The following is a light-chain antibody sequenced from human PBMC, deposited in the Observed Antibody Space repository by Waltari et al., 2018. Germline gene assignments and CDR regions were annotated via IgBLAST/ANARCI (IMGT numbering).Light chain of an antibody. CDR2: ATS. V-gene: IGKV1-39*01. CDR3: QQTYDTPLT. CDR1: RSVSIY. J-gene: IGKJ4*01. Sequence: DIQMTQAPSSLSASVGARFNITCRAIRSVSIYLNWYQQKPGKAPHLLIYATSALQTGVPSRFSGSGSGTDFTLTITNLQPEDFGIYYCQQTYDTPLTFGAGTKVQLK.